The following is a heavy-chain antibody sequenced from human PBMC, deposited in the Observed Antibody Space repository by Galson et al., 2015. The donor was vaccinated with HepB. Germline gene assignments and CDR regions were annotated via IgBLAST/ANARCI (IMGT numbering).Heavy chain of an antibody. CDR1: GFTFSSHA. J-gene: IGHJ4*02. CDR3: AKVSSSSWYYFDC. V-gene: IGHV3-23*01. Sequence: SLRLSCAASGFTFSSHAMTWVRQAPGKGLEWVSGISGSGDTTYYADSVKGRFSISRDNSKNTLYLQMNSLRAEDTAVYYCAKVSSSSWYYFDCWGQGTLVTVSS. CDR2: ISGSGDTT. D-gene: IGHD6-13*01.